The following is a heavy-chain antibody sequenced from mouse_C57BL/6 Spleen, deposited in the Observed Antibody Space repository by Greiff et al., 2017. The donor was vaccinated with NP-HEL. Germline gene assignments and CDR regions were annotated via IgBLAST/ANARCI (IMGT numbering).Heavy chain of an antibody. CDR2: IWTGGGT. J-gene: IGHJ4*01. CDR3: ARPSLYDGYAMDY. Sequence: VQLVESGPGLVAPSQSLSITCTVSGFSLTSYAISWVRQPPGKGLEWLGVIWTGGGTNYNSALKSRLSISKDNSKSQVFLKMNSLQTEDTARYYCARPSLYDGYAMDYWGQGTSVTVSS. CDR1: GFSLTSYA. V-gene: IGHV2-9-1*01. D-gene: IGHD1-1*01.